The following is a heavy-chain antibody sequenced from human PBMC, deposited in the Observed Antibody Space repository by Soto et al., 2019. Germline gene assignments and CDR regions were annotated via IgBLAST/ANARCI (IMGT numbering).Heavy chain of an antibody. J-gene: IGHJ5*02. CDR2: INPSGGST. CDR3: ARDLGYLRVYNWFDP. CDR1: GYPFPRYY. D-gene: IGHD6-25*01. V-gene: IGHV1-46*03. Sequence: GASMKGSFQASGYPFPRYYMHWGGQAPGQGLEWMGIINPSGGSTRYAQKFQGRVTMTRDTSTSTVYMELSSLRSEDTAVYYCARDLGYLRVYNWFDPWGQGTLVTVSS.